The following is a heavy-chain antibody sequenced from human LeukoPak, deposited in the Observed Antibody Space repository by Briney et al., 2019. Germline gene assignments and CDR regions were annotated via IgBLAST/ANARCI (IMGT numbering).Heavy chain of an antibody. D-gene: IGHD3-9*01. J-gene: IGHJ3*02. Sequence: SETLSLTCTVSGGSISSYYWIWIRQPSGKGLERIGRIYTSGSTTYNPSLTGRVTMSVDTTNNQFSLKLNSLTAADPAAYYCARVSSVWTYDILGEGAFDIWGQGTMVTVSS. CDR2: IYTSGST. V-gene: IGHV4-4*07. CDR3: ARVSSVWTYDILGEGAFDI. CDR1: GGSISSYY.